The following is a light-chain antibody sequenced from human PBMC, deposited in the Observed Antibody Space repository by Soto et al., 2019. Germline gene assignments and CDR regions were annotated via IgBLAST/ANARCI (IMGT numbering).Light chain of an antibody. J-gene: IGLJ7*01. CDR3: QTWGTGIPV. CDR2: VNSDGSH. V-gene: IGLV4-69*01. CDR1: SGHSNYA. Sequence: QLVLTQSPSASASLGASVKLTCTLSSGHSNYAIAWHQQQPEKGPRYLMKVNSDGSHNKGDGIPDRFSGSSSGAERYLTISSLRSEDEADYYCQTWGTGIPVFGGGTQLTVL.